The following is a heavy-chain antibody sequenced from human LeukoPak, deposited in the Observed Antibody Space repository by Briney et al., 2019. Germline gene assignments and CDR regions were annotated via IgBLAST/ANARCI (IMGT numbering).Heavy chain of an antibody. V-gene: IGHV3-23*01. J-gene: IGHJ4*02. CDR2: ISGSGGST. Sequence: PGGSLRLSCAASGFTFSSYAMNWVRQAPGKGLEWVSAISGSGGSTYYADSVKGRFTISRDNSKNTLYLQMNSLRAEDTAVYYCAKMGGSWYSRILKDWGQGTLVTVSS. CDR1: GFTFSSYA. CDR3: AKMGGSWYSRILKD. D-gene: IGHD6-13*01.